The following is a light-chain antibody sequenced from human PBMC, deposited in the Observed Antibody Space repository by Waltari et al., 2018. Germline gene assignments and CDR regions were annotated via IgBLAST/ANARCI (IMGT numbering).Light chain of an antibody. J-gene: IGLJ3*02. V-gene: IGLV1-44*01. CDR3: SAWDDSLNGMWV. Sequence: QSVLTQPPSASGTPGQKVTISCSGSSSNIGSNTVNWYQQFPGTAPKLLIHSNNQRPSGFPDRFSGSKSGTSASLAISGLQSEDEADYYCSAWDDSLNGMWVFGGGTKLTVL. CDR2: SNN. CDR1: SSNIGSNT.